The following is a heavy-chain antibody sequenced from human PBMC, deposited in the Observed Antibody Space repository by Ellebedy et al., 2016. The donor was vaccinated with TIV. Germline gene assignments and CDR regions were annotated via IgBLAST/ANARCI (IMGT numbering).Heavy chain of an antibody. J-gene: IGHJ4*02. CDR1: GGSFSGYC. CDR2: INHSGIT. Sequence: MPGGSLRLSCAVYGGSFSGYCWSWIRQPPGKGLEWIGEINHSGITNYNPSLKSRVTISVDTSKNQFSLKLSSVTAADTAVYYCASTDHLESYYFDYWGQGTLVTVSS. D-gene: IGHD3-3*01. CDR3: ASTDHLESYYFDY. V-gene: IGHV4-34*01.